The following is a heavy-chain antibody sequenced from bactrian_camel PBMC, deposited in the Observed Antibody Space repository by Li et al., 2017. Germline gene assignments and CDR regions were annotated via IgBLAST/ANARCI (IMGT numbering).Heavy chain of an antibody. CDR1: GYTPSETC. D-gene: IGHD4*01. CDR3: AADPEDIAFITFGY. V-gene: IGHV3S53*01. CDR2: IDSDQSI. Sequence: VQLVESGGGSVQAGGSLRLSCAASGYTPSETCMGWFRQVPGKKREAVAGIDSDQSISYAASVRGRFTISHDSAKNTLYLRMSSLKTEDTAVYYCAADPEDIAFITFGYWGQGTQVTVS. J-gene: IGHJ6*01.